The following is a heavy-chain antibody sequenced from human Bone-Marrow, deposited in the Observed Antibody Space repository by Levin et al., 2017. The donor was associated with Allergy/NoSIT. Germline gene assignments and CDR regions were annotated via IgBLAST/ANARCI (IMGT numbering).Heavy chain of an antibody. CDR3: AKDWVVYSSGWEGNAFDL. D-gene: IGHD6-19*01. V-gene: IGHV3-9*01. Sequence: RPGGSLRLSCGASGFRFDDYAMHWVRQAPGKGLEWVAGISFNSATITYADSVKGRFTISRDNAENSLYLEMNSLRAEDTAFYYCAKDWVVYSSGWEGNAFDLWGQGTLVTVSS. CDR1: GFRFDDYA. CDR2: ISFNSATI. J-gene: IGHJ3*01.